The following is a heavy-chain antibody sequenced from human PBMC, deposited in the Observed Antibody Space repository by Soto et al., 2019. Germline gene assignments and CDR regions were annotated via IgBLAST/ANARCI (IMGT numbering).Heavy chain of an antibody. Sequence: SETLSLTCTVSGGSISSGGYYWSWIRQPPGKGLEWIGEINHSGSTNYNPSLKSRVTISVDTSKNQFSLKLSSVTAADTAVYYCARWLFSRRVTTVGPRPGWFDPWGQGTLVTVSS. J-gene: IGHJ5*02. CDR3: ARWLFSRRVTTVGPRPGWFDP. D-gene: IGHD4-17*01. CDR2: INHSGST. CDR1: GGSISSGGYY. V-gene: IGHV4-39*07.